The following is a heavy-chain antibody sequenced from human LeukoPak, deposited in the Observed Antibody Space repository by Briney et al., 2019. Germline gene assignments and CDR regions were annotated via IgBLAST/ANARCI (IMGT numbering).Heavy chain of an antibody. D-gene: IGHD6-13*01. CDR3: ARVSIAAAHFDY. Sequence: GGSLRLSCAASGFTFSSYEMNWVRQAPGKGLEWVSYISSSGSTIYYADSVKGRFTISRDNAKNSVYLQMNSLRAEDTAVYYCARVSIAAAHFDYWGQGTLVTVSS. CDR1: GFTFSSYE. V-gene: IGHV3-48*03. J-gene: IGHJ4*02. CDR2: ISSSGSTI.